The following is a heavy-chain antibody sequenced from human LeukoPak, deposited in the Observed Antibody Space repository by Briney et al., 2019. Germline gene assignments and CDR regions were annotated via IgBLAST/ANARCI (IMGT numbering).Heavy chain of an antibody. CDR2: ISPSGGIT. CDR3: AKGPYSSSWYSGYFYMDV. CDR1: GFTFSSHG. Sequence: GGSLRLSCGASGFTFSSHGMNWVRQAPGKGLEWVSGISPSGGITYYTDSVKDRFTISRDNSKNTLYLQMNSLRPEDTAVFYCAKGPYSSSWYSGYFYMDVWGKGTTVTVSS. J-gene: IGHJ6*03. V-gene: IGHV3-23*01. D-gene: IGHD6-13*01.